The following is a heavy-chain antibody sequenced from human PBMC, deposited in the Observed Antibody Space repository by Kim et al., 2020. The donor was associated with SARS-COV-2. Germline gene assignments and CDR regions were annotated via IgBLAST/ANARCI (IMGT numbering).Heavy chain of an antibody. J-gene: IGHJ6*03. CDR1: GGSISSYY. CDR3: ASFPQPRSSSPYYYYYYMDV. CDR2: IYYSGST. D-gene: IGHD6-13*01. Sequence: SETLSLTCTVSGGSISSYYWSWIRQPPGKGLEWIGYIYYSGSTNYNPSLKSRVTISVDTSKNQFSLKLSSVTAADTAVYYCASFPQPRSSSPYYYYYYMDVWGKGTTVTVSS. V-gene: IGHV4-59*01.